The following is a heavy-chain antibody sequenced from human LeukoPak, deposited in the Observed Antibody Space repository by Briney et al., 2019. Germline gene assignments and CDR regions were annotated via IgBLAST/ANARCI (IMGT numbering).Heavy chain of an antibody. D-gene: IGHD1-26*01. CDR2: IWYDGSNK. Sequence: GRSLRLSCAASGFTFSSYGMHWVRQAPGKGLEWVAVIWYDGSNKYYADSVEGRFTISRDNSKNTLYLQMNSLRAEDTAVYYCARGTIVGALFDYWGEGTLVTVSS. CDR1: GFTFSSYG. CDR3: ARGTIVGALFDY. J-gene: IGHJ4*02. V-gene: IGHV3-33*01.